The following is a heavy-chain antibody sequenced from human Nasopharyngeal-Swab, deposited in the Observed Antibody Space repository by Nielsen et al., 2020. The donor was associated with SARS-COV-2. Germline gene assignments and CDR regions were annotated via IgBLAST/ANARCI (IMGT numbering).Heavy chain of an antibody. V-gene: IGHV3-7*01. CDR1: GFSLSTTW. CDR2: INQDGSET. Sequence: GESLKISCAASGFSLSTTWMTWVRQAPGRGLEWVANINQDGSETFYVDSVKGRFTISRDNSKKTVYLQMNSLRAEDTAVYYCARIGSSGWYPFDLDYWGQGTRVTVSS. J-gene: IGHJ4*02. CDR3: ARIGSSGWYPFDLDY. D-gene: IGHD6-19*01.